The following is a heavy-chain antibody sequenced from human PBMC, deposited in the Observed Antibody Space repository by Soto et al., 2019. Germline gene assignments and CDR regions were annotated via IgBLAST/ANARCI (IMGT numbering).Heavy chain of an antibody. V-gene: IGHV3-33*01. J-gene: IGHJ4*02. CDR2: IWYDGSNK. D-gene: IGHD6-19*01. CDR1: GFTFSSYG. CDR3: ARDSRQWLVGEYRFCDY. Sequence: QVQLVESGGGVVQPGRSLRLSCAASGFTFSSYGMHWVRQAPGKGLEWVALIWYDGSNKYYADSVKGRFTISRDNSKNTLYLQMNSLRAEDTAVYYCARDSRQWLVGEYRFCDYWGQGTLVTVSS.